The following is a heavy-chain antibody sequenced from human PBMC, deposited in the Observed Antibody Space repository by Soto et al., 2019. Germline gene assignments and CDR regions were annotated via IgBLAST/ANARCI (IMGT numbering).Heavy chain of an antibody. Sequence: VQLLESGGGLVQPGGSVRLSCAASGFPFSHYAMSWVRQAPGKGLEWVSAISGNGADTTYADSVRGRFTISRDNSKDTLYLQMNSLRDDDTAVYYCGKDRGLAESGRWSHYYYGMDVWGQGTTVTVSS. J-gene: IGHJ6*02. CDR3: GKDRGLAESGRWSHYYYGMDV. CDR2: ISGNGADT. D-gene: IGHD1-26*01. V-gene: IGHV3-23*01. CDR1: GFPFSHYA.